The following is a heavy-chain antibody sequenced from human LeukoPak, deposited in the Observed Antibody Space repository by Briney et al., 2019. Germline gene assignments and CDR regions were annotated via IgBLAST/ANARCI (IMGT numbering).Heavy chain of an antibody. Sequence: SETLSLTCAVYGGSFSGYYWSWIRQPQGKGLEWIGEINHSGSTNYNPSLKSRVTISVDTSKNQFSLKLSSVTAADTAVYYCAGTGGYGDLYYFDYWGQGTLVTVSS. D-gene: IGHD4-17*01. CDR3: AGTGGYGDLYYFDY. CDR1: GGSFSGYY. J-gene: IGHJ4*02. V-gene: IGHV4-34*01. CDR2: INHSGST.